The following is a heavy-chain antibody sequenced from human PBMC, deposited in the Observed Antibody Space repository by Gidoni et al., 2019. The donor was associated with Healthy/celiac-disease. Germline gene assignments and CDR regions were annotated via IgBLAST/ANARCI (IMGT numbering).Heavy chain of an antibody. CDR1: GYTFTSSG. V-gene: IGHV1-18*01. D-gene: IGHD4-17*01. Sequence: QVQLVQSGAEVKKPGASVKVSCTASGYTFTSSGISWVRQAPGPGLEWMGWISAYNCNTNYAQKLQGRVTMTTDTSTSTAYRELRGLRSDDTAVYYCARDEPYGDYPDAFDIWGQGTMVTVSS. J-gene: IGHJ3*02. CDR3: ARDEPYGDYPDAFDI. CDR2: ISAYNCNT.